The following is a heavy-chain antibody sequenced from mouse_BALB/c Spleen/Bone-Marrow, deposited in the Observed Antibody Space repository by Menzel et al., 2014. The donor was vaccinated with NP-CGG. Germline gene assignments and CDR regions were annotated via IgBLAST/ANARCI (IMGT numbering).Heavy chain of an antibody. V-gene: IGHV14-3*02. Sequence: EVKLMESGAELVKPGASVKLSCTASGFNIKDTYTHWVKQRPEQGLEWIGRIDPANGNTKYDPKFQGKATITADTSSNTAYLQLSSLTSEDTAVYYCAAYYRYLAWFAYWGQGTLVTVSA. CDR1: GFNIKDTY. D-gene: IGHD2-14*01. CDR2: IDPANGNT. J-gene: IGHJ3*01. CDR3: AAYYRYLAWFAY.